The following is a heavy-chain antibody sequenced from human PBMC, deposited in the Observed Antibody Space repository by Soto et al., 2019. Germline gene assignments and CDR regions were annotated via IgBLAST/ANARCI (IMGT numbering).Heavy chain of an antibody. J-gene: IGHJ3*02. D-gene: IGHD2-2*01. V-gene: IGHV1-69*02. Sequence: SVKVSCKASGGTFSIYTISWVRQAPGQGLEWMGRIIPILGIANYAQKFQGRVTITADKSTSTAYMELSSLRSEDTAVYYCARNDCSSTSCYSDAFDIWGQGTMVTVSS. CDR1: GGTFSIYT. CDR2: IIPILGIA. CDR3: ARNDCSSTSCYSDAFDI.